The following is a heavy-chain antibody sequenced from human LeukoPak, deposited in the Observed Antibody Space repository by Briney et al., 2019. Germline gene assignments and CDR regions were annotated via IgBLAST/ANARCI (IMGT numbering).Heavy chain of an antibody. D-gene: IGHD2/OR15-2a*01. CDR1: EYDFANYW. CDR2: VYPAGSTL. CDR3: ARRRYFDTYLDP. Sequence: HGESLKISCKGPEYDFANYWIRWVRQMPGRGLEWMRIVYPAGSTLPYSPSFQGQVTISVNRSVSTAYLQWASLTASDSAMYFCARRRYFDTYLDPWGQGTLVTVSS. V-gene: IGHV5-51*01. J-gene: IGHJ5*02.